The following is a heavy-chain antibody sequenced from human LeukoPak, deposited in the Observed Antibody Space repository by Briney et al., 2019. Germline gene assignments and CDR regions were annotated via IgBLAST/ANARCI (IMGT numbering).Heavy chain of an antibody. J-gene: IGHJ4*02. Sequence: GGSLRLSCAASGFTFSSYAMGWVRQAPGKGLEWVSAISGSGGSTYYADSVKGRFTISRDNSKNTLYLQMNSLRAEDTAVYYCAKAGYSYGSSRIYWGQGTLVTVSS. V-gene: IGHV3-23*01. CDR3: AKAGYSYGSSRIY. CDR2: ISGSGGST. CDR1: GFTFSSYA. D-gene: IGHD5-18*01.